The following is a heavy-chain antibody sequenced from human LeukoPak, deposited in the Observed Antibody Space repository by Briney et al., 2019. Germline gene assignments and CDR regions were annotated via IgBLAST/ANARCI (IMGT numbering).Heavy chain of an antibody. CDR3: AKGLGELSVYAFDV. CDR2: IQNDGSNK. J-gene: IGHJ3*01. D-gene: IGHD3-16*02. CDR1: GFTFSLYG. V-gene: IGHV3-30*02. Sequence: GGSLRLSCAASGFTFSLYGIHWVRQAPGKGLEWVAFIQNDGSNKYYADSVKGRFTISRDNSKNTLYLQMNSLRVEDTAVYYCAKGLGELSVYAFDVWGQGTMVTVSS.